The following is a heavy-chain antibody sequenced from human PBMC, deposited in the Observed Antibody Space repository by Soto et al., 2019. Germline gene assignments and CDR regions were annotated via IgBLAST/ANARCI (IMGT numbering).Heavy chain of an antibody. CDR2: IYYSGST. D-gene: IGHD3-10*01. J-gene: IGHJ4*02. CDR1: GGSISSYY. Sequence: QVQLQESGPGLVKPSETLSLTCTVSGGSISSYYWSWIRQPPGKGLEWIGYIYYSGSTNYNPSLKSRVIISVDTSKNRFSLKLSSVTAADTAVYYCARRYYYGSGYFDYWGQGTLVTVSS. V-gene: IGHV4-59*08. CDR3: ARRYYYGSGYFDY.